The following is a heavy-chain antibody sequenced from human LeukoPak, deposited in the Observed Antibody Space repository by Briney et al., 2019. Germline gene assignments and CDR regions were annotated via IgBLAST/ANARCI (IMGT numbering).Heavy chain of an antibody. CDR2: ISSSSSTI. CDR3: ALDPTTVVTPVVAFDI. D-gene: IGHD4-23*01. J-gene: IGHJ3*02. CDR1: GFSFSNYG. Sequence: GGSLRLPCAASGFSFSNYGMNWVRQAPGKGLEWVSYISSSSSTIYYADSVKGRFTISRDNAKNSLYLQMNSLRDEDTAVYYCALDPTTVVTPVVAFDIWGQGTMVTVSS. V-gene: IGHV3-48*02.